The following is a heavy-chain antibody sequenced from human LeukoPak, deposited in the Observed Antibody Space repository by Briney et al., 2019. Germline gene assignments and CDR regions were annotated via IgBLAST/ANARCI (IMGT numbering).Heavy chain of an antibody. CDR2: ISAYNGNT. D-gene: IGHD3-9*01. CDR1: GYTFTSYG. CDR3: ARDQAATNTQVRFCLD. J-gene: IGHJ4*02. Sequence: GASVKVSCKASGYTFTSYGISWVRQAPGQGLEWMGWISAYNGNTNYAQKLQGRVTMTTDTSTSTAYMELRGLRSGDTAVYYCARDQAATNTQVRFCLDWGQGTLVTVSS. V-gene: IGHV1-18*01.